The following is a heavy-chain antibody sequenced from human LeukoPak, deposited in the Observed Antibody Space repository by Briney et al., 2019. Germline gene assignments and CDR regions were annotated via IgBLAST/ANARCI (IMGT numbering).Heavy chain of an antibody. Sequence: KSSETLSLTCTVSAGSISTYYWSWIRQSPGKGLEWIGYIYYSGSTYYNPSLKSRVTISVDTSKNHFSLKLSSVTTADTAVYYCASGVRGVEYYFHSWGQGTLVTVSS. CDR1: AGSISTYY. CDR2: IYYSGST. D-gene: IGHD3-10*01. J-gene: IGHJ4*02. CDR3: ASGVRGVEYYFHS. V-gene: IGHV4-59*01.